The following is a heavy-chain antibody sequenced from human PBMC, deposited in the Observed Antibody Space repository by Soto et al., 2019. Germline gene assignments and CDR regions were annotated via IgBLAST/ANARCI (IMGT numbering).Heavy chain of an antibody. CDR2: IYYSGNT. CDR1: GGSVSSGSYY. J-gene: IGHJ3*02. CDR3: ASMAAAGTDDAFDI. Sequence: SETLSLTCTVSGGSVSSGSYYWSWIRQPPGKGLEWIGYIYYSGNTNYNPSLKSRVTISVDTSKNQFSLKLSSVTAADTAVYYCASMAAAGTDDAFDIWGQGTMVTVSS. V-gene: IGHV4-61*01. D-gene: IGHD6-13*01.